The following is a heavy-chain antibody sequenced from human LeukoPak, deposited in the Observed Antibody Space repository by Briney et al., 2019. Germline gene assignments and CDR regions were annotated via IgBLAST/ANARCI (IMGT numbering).Heavy chain of an antibody. CDR1: GFTLSSYS. J-gene: IGHJ5*02. CDR2: ISSSSSSYI. Sequence: GGSLSLSCAASGFTLSSYSMNWVLQAPGKGLEWVSSISSSSSSYIYYADSVKGRFTISRDNAKNSLYLQMNSLRAEDTAVYYCASSREAAGSPAGDLWGQETLVTVSS. V-gene: IGHV3-21*01. CDR3: ASSREAAGSPAGDL. D-gene: IGHD6-13*01.